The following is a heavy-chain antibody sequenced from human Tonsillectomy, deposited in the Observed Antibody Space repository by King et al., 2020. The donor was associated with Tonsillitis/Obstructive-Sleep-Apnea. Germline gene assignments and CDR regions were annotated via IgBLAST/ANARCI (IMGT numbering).Heavy chain of an antibody. CDR1: GFTFSNAW. Sequence: EVQLVESGGGLVKPGGSLRLSCAASGFTFSNAWMSWVRQPAGKGLEWVGGITRKTYGGTKDYAAPVKGRFNISRDDSKNTLYLQMDSLKTEDTAVYYCATQIPYSSGSDYWGQGTLVTVSS. V-gene: IGHV3-15*01. CDR3: ATQIPYSSGSDY. D-gene: IGHD6-19*01. CDR2: ITRKTYGGTK. J-gene: IGHJ4*02.